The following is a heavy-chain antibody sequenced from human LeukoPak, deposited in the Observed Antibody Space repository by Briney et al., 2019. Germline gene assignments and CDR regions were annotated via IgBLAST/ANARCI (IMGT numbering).Heavy chain of an antibody. CDR2: INPSGST. CDR1: GGSFSNYY. Sequence: PSETLSLTCTVYGGSFSNYYWSWIRQPPGKGLEWIGEINPSGSTSYNPSLKSRVTISVDMSMNQFSLKVSSVTAADTAVYYCASRKTSSSSFRKPIDYWDQGTLVTVSS. CDR3: ASRKTSSSSFRKPIDY. J-gene: IGHJ4*02. D-gene: IGHD6-6*01. V-gene: IGHV4-34*01.